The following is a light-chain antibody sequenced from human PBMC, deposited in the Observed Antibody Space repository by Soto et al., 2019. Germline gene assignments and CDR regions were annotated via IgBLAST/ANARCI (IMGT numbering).Light chain of an antibody. CDR1: QSVSTNY. CDR3: HQYGSTPFT. J-gene: IGKJ3*01. V-gene: IGKV3-20*01. Sequence: EIVLTQSPGTLSLSPGDRATLSCRASQSVSTNYLAWYQQKLGQAPRLLIYGASSRATGIPDRFSGNGSGTDFTLTISSLEPEDFAVYYCHQYGSTPFTFGPGTKVDIK. CDR2: GAS.